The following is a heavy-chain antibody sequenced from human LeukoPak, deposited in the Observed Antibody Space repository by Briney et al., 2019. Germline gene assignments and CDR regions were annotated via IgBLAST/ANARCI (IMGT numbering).Heavy chain of an antibody. Sequence: SETLSLTCTVTGDSISSNYWSWIRQPAGKGLEWLGRIYSDGSTAYNPSLQGRVTLSVDKSKGHFSLNLQSVTAADTAAYFCARGATTVTTGWFDPWGQGTLVTVSS. CDR2: IYSDGST. D-gene: IGHD4-17*01. V-gene: IGHV4-4*07. CDR3: ARGATTVTTGWFDP. J-gene: IGHJ5*02. CDR1: GDSISSNY.